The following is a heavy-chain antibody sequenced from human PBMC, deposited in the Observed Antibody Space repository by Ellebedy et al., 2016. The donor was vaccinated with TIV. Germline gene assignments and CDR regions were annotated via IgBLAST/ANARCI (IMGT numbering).Heavy chain of an antibody. Sequence: SETLSLTCTVSGDSISSGGYYWTWIRQHPGKGLEWIGYIYYSGSTHYHPSLKSRVTISVDTSKNQFSLKLSSVTAADTAVYYCARDLQGYGGNSDYFQHWGQGTLVTVSS. V-gene: IGHV4-31*03. J-gene: IGHJ1*01. CDR1: GDSISSGGYY. CDR3: ARDLQGYGGNSDYFQH. CDR2: IYYSGST. D-gene: IGHD4-23*01.